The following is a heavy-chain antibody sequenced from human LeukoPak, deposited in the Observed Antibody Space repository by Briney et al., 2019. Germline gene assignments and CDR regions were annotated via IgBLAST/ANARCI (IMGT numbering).Heavy chain of an antibody. CDR1: GGTFSSYA. V-gene: IGHV1-69*13. J-gene: IGHJ6*03. CDR3: ARDNWGHCSSTSCQRGTCYYYYMDV. D-gene: IGHD2-2*01. Sequence: RASVKVSCKASGGTFSSYAISWVRQAPGQGLEWMGGIIPIFGTANYAQKFQGRVTITADESTTTAYMELSSLRSEDTAVYYCARDNWGHCSSTSCQRGTCYYYYMDVWGKGTTVTVSS. CDR2: IIPIFGTA.